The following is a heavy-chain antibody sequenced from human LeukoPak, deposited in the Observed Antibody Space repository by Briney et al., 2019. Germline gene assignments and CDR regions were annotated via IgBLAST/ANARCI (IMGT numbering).Heavy chain of an antibody. D-gene: IGHD2-2*01. V-gene: IGHV3-23*01. CDR2: ISGSGGST. J-gene: IGHJ5*02. CDR3: AKQDIVVVPAAMWFDP. Sequence: GASLRLSCAASGFTFSRYAMSWVRQAPGKGLEWVSAISGSGGSTYYADSVKGRFTISRDNSKNPLYLQMNSLRAEDTAVYYCAKQDIVVVPAAMWFDPWGQGTLVTVSS. CDR1: GFTFSRYA.